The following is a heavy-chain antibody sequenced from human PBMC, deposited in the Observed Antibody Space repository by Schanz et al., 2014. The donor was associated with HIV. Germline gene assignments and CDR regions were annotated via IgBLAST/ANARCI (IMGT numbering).Heavy chain of an antibody. V-gene: IGHV3-48*04. CDR1: GFAFSDYA. CDR2: ISGSGNTI. D-gene: IGHD5-12*01. Sequence: EVPLLESGGGLAQPGGSQRLSCAASGFAFSDYAMSWVRQAPGKGLEWVSYISGSGNTIYYADSVKGRFTISRDNAKNSLYLQMNSLRAEDTAVYYCARDLGGYNLGVDYWGQGTLVTVSS. J-gene: IGHJ4*02. CDR3: ARDLGGYNLGVDY.